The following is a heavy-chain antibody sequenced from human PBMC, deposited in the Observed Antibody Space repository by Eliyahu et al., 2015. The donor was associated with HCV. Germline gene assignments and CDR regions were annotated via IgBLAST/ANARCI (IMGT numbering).Heavy chain of an antibody. V-gene: IGHV3-74*01. CDR1: GFTFSNYW. CDR2: IKSDGSRT. J-gene: IGHJ4*02. CDR3: ARAFSEDY. Sequence: EVQLVESGGGLVQPGGSLRLSCAASGFTFSNYWMHWVRQAPGKGLVWVSRIKSDGSRTDYADSVKGRFTISRDNAKNTIYLQMNSLRVEDTAVYYCARAFSEDYWGQGTLVTVSS. D-gene: IGHD3-3*02.